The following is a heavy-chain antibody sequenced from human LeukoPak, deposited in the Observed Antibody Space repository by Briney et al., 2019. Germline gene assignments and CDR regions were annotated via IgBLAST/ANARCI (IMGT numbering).Heavy chain of an antibody. CDR1: GGPISSGGYY. J-gene: IGHJ4*02. CDR2: IYYSGST. Sequence: PSETLSLTCTVSGGPISSGGYYWSWIRQHPGKGLEWIGYIYYSGSTYYNPSLKSRVTISLDTSKNQFSLKLSSVTAADTAVYYCARAAGTVYYFDYWGQGTLVTVSS. V-gene: IGHV4-31*03. CDR3: ARAAGTVYYFDY. D-gene: IGHD6-13*01.